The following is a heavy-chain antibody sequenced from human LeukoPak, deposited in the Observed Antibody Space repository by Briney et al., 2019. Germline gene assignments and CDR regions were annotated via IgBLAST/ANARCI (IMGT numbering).Heavy chain of an antibody. J-gene: IGHJ4*02. CDR2: RSHDGGIE. D-gene: IGHD3-22*01. V-gene: IGHV3-30-3*01. CDR1: GFPFSRYA. Sequence: GTSLRLSCAASGFPFSRYAVHWVRQAPGKGLEWVALRSHDGGIEDYADSVKGRFTISRDNSRNTLYLQMNGLKPEDTAVYYCASSNEFYYDTSTYVDYWGQGTLVTVSS. CDR3: ASSNEFYYDTSTYVDY.